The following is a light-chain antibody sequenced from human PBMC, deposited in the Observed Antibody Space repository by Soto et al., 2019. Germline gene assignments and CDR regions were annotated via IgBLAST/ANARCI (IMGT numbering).Light chain of an antibody. CDR1: SSDIGAGYD. Sequence: QSVLTQPPSMSGAPGQRVTISCTGSSSDIGAGYDVHWYQQFPGTAPKLLIYSNINRPSGVPDRFSGSKSGTSASLAITGLQAEEEADYYCQSYDSSRGGGKGVFGGGTKLTVL. CDR2: SNI. V-gene: IGLV1-40*01. J-gene: IGLJ3*02. CDR3: QSYDSSRGGGKGV.